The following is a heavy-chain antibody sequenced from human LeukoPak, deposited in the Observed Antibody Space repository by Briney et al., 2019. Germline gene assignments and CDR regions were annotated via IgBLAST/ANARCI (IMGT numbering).Heavy chain of an antibody. D-gene: IGHD4-23*01. V-gene: IGHV4-61*08. CDR3: ARVGYGGRGVVVHYFDY. CDR1: GGSISSGGYY. Sequence: SQTLSLTCTVSGGSISSGGYYWSWIRQHPGKGLEWIGYIYYSGSTNYNPSLKSRVTISVDTSKNQFSLKLSSVTAADTAVYYCARVGYGGRGVVVHYFDYWGQGTLVTVSS. CDR2: IYYSGST. J-gene: IGHJ4*02.